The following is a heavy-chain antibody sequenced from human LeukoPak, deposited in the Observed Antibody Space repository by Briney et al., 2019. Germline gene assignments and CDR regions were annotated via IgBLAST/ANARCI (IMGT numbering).Heavy chain of an antibody. V-gene: IGHV3-7*03. CDR1: GFTFSSYW. D-gene: IGHD5-12*01. Sequence: GGSLRLSCAASGFTFSSYWMSWVRQAQGKGLEWVANIKQDGSEKYYVDSVKGRFTISRDNAKNSLYLQMNSLRAEDTAVYYCAKDQAYGGYGYWGQGTLVTVSS. J-gene: IGHJ4*02. CDR2: IKQDGSEK. CDR3: AKDQAYGGYGY.